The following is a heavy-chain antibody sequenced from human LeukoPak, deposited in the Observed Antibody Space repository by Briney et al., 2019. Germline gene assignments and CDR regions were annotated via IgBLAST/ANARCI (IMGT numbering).Heavy chain of an antibody. CDR1: GLTVSSNY. CDR3: ARDVNAPGIAVAAPDAFDI. CDR2: IYSAGSA. V-gene: IGHV3-53*01. D-gene: IGHD6-19*01. J-gene: IGHJ3*02. Sequence: GGSLRLSCAAPGLTVSSNYMIWVRQAPGRGLEWVSVIYSAGSAYYADSVKGRFTISRDNSKNTLFLQMNSLRAEDTAVYYCARDVNAPGIAVAAPDAFDIWGQGTMVTVSS.